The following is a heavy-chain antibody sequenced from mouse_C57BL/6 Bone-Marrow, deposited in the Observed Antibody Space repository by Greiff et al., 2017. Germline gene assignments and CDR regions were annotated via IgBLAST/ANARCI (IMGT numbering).Heavy chain of an antibody. J-gene: IGHJ3*01. Sequence: EVKLMESGGGLVKPGGSLKLSCAASGFTFSSYTMSWVRQTPEKRLEWVATISGGGGNTYYPDSVKGRFTISRDNAKNNLYLQMSSLRAEDTALYYCARLLRAYWGQGNLVTVSA. CDR2: ISGGGGNT. V-gene: IGHV5-9*03. CDR3: ARLLRAY. D-gene: IGHD1-1*01. CDR1: GFTFSSYT.